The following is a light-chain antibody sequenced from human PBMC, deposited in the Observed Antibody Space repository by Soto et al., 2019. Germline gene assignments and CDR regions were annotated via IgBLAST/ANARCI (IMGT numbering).Light chain of an antibody. CDR3: QQFNSYPIT. J-gene: IGKJ5*01. V-gene: IGKV1-13*02. CDR1: QDIRGA. Sequence: AIQLTQSPSSLSASVGDRVTITCRASQDIRGALAWYQQKPGKAPKILLYDVSTLESGVPSRFSCSGSGTDFTLTISSLQPVDFATYYCQQFNSYPITFGQGTRLEIK. CDR2: DVS.